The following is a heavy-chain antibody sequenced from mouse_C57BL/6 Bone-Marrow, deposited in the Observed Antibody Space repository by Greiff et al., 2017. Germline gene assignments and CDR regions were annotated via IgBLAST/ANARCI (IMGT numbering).Heavy chain of an antibody. J-gene: IGHJ1*03. V-gene: IGHV8-8*01. CDR2: SWWDDDK. CDR1: GFSLSTFGMG. D-gene: IGHD1-1*01. Sequence: QVTLKVSGPGILQPSQTLSLTCSFSGFSLSTFGMGVGWIRQPSGKGLEWLAHSWWDDDKFYNPALKSRLTISRDTSKNQVFLKIANVDTADTATYYCARIRYYGSYWYFDVWGTGTTVTVSS. CDR3: ARIRYYGSYWYFDV.